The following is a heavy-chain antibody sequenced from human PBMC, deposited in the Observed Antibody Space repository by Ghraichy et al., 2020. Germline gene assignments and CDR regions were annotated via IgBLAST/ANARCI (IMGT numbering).Heavy chain of an antibody. CDR3: STEGHTDGYHALNL. V-gene: IGHV3-15*01. CDR1: GLILTNAW. CDR2: IKRKTDGGTT. D-gene: IGHD5-18*01. J-gene: IGHJ3*01. Sequence: GGSLRLSCEASGLILTNAWMTWVRQAPGKGLEWIGRIKRKTDGGTTVYAAPVKDRFTISRDESKNTVFLHMDSLKTEDTAMYYCSTEGHTDGYHALNLWGKGTMDTVSS.